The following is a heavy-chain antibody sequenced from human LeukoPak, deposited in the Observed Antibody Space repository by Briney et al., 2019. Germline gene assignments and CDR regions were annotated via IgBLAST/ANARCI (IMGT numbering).Heavy chain of an antibody. Sequence: ASVKVSCKASGDNFSSYVLTWVRQAPGQGLEWMGRISPTLNVANFAQKFRGRVSITADKSTNTAHLELSNLRSEDTAVYYCTREAVYYPDPTSYHRIPFAIWGKGTLVIVSS. J-gene: IGHJ3*02. V-gene: IGHV1-69*04. CDR1: GDNFSSYV. D-gene: IGHD1-14*01. CDR2: ISPTLNVA. CDR3: TREAVYYPDPTSYHRIPFAI.